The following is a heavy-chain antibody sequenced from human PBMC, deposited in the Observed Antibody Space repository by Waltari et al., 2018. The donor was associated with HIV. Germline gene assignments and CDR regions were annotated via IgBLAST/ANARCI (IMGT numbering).Heavy chain of an antibody. CDR1: GFVFRKFD. Sequence: QVQLVESGGGVVQSGRSMSLSCATSGFVFRKFDMHWARQAPGKGLGWVAIIWYDGSNKYFADSGKGRFTISRDNSKNTLYLQMNSLRAEDTAVYYCARDRSSSWYGRDYYYYGMDVWGQGTTVTVSS. CDR2: IWYDGSNK. J-gene: IGHJ6*02. D-gene: IGHD6-13*01. CDR3: ARDRSSSWYGRDYYYYGMDV. V-gene: IGHV3-33*01.